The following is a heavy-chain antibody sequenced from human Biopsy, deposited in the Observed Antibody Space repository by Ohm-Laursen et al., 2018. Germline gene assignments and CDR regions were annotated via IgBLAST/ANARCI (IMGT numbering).Heavy chain of an antibody. V-gene: IGHV3-23*01. J-gene: IGHJ2*01. CDR3: AKDQPDLAVVVAAHWYFDL. Sequence: SLRLSCAASGFIFSNYAMTWVRQAPGKGLEWVSAISDIGSSTFYSDSVKGRFTISRDNSKKTLYLQMNSLRAEDTAIYYCAKDQPDLAVVVAAHWYFDLWGRGTLVTVSS. CDR2: ISDIGSST. D-gene: IGHD2-15*01. CDR1: GFIFSNYA.